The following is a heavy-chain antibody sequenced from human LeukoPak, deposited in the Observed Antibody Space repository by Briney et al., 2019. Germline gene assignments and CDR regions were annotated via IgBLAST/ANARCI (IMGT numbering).Heavy chain of an antibody. CDR3: ASGVAGTLYYYYYMDV. D-gene: IGHD6-19*01. V-gene: IGHV4-39*01. J-gene: IGHJ6*03. CDR1: GGSISSSSYY. Sequence: SETLSLTCTVSGGSISSSSYYLGWIRQPPGKGLEWIGSIYYSGSTYCNPSLKSRVTISVDTSKNQFSLKLSSVTAADTAVYYCASGVAGTLYYYYYMDVWGKGTTVTVSS. CDR2: IYYSGST.